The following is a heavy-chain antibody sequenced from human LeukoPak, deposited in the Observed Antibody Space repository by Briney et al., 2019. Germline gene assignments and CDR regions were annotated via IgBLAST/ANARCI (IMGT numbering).Heavy chain of an antibody. D-gene: IGHD6-19*01. V-gene: IGHV3-30*18. CDR2: IAYDGSNE. CDR3: AKDQGIAVAGTDDAFDI. J-gene: IGHJ3*02. CDR1: GFTFSNYG. Sequence: GGSLRLSCAASGFTFSNYGMHWVRQAPGKGLEWVAVIAYDGSNEYYAEFVRGRFTISRDNSKNTLYLQMYSLRAEDTAVYFCAKDQGIAVAGTDDAFDIWGQGTRVTVSS.